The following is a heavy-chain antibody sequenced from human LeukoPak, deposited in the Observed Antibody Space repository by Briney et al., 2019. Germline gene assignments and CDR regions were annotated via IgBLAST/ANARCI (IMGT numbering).Heavy chain of an antibody. V-gene: IGHV5-51*01. D-gene: IGHD2-15*01. CDR3: ARQRTYCSGGSCYRDDAFAI. J-gene: IGHJ3*02. CDR2: IYPGDSDT. CDR1: GYSFTSYW. Sequence: GESLKISCKGSGYSFTSYWIGWVRQMPGKGLEWMGIIYPGDSDTGYSPSFQGQVTISADKSISTAYLQWSSLKASDTAMYYCARQRTYCSGGSCYRDDAFAIWGQGTMVTVSS.